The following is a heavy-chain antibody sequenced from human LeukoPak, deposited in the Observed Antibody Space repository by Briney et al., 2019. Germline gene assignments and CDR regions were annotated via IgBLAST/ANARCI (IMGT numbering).Heavy chain of an antibody. D-gene: IGHD3-9*01. CDR2: IYHSGST. CDR1: GYSISSGYY. Sequence: PSETLSLTCTVSGYSISSGYYWGWIRQPPGKGLEWIGSIYHSGSTYYNPSLKSRVTISVDTSKNQFSLKLSSVTAADTAVYYCVRKMTGPDAFDIWGQGTMVTVSS. CDR3: VRKMTGPDAFDI. V-gene: IGHV4-38-2*02. J-gene: IGHJ3*02.